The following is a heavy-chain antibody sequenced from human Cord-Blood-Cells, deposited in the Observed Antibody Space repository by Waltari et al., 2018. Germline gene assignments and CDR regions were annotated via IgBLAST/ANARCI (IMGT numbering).Heavy chain of an antibody. V-gene: IGHV1-69*04. CDR2: IIPILGIA. CDR1: GGTFSSYA. D-gene: IGHD3-10*01. Sequence: QVQLVQSGAEVKKPGSSVKVSCKASGGTFSSYAIRWVRQAPGQGLEWMGGIIPILGIANYAQKFQGRVTITADESTSTAYMELSSLRSEDTAVYYCARGGEGFTRFDPWGQGTLVTVSS. CDR3: ARGGEGFTRFDP. J-gene: IGHJ5*02.